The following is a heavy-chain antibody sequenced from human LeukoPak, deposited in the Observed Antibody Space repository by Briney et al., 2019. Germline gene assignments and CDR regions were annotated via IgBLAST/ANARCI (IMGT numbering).Heavy chain of an antibody. CDR1: GFTFSSYA. Sequence: GGSLRLSCAASGFTFSSYAMSWVRQAPGKGLEWVSAISGSGGSTYYADSVKGRFTISRDNSKNTLYLQMNSLRAEDTAVYYRARAYCSSTSCYAPRYYYGMDVWGQGTTVTVSS. D-gene: IGHD2-2*01. CDR2: ISGSGGST. V-gene: IGHV3-23*01. CDR3: ARAYCSSTSCYAPRYYYGMDV. J-gene: IGHJ6*02.